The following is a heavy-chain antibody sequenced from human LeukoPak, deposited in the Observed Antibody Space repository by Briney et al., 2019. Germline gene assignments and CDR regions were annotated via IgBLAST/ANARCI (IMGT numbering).Heavy chain of an antibody. CDR1: GGSISSYY. D-gene: IGHD2-15*01. CDR2: TYYSGRT. Sequence: SETLSLTCTVSGGSISSYYWSWIRQPPGKGLEWIGYTYYSGRTNYNPSLKSRVTISVDTSKNQFSLKLSSVTAADTAVYYCARGYCSGGTCYGYFDLWGRGTLVTVSS. CDR3: ARGYCSGGTCYGYFDL. V-gene: IGHV4-59*08. J-gene: IGHJ2*01.